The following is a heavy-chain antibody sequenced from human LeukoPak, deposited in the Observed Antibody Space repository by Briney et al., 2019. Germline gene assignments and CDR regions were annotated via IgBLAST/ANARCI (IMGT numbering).Heavy chain of an antibody. Sequence: GGSLRLSCAASGFTFSSYWMSWVRQAPGKGLEWVANIKQDGSEKYYVDSVKGRFTISRDNAKNSLYLQMNSLGAEDTAVYYCARIDNSPGWLLIDYWGQGTLVTVSS. CDR2: IKQDGSEK. J-gene: IGHJ4*02. V-gene: IGHV3-7*01. CDR3: ARIDNSPGWLLIDY. D-gene: IGHD6-19*01. CDR1: GFTFSSYW.